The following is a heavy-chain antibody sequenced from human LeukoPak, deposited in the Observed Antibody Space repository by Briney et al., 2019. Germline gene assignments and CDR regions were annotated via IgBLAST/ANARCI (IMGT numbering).Heavy chain of an antibody. J-gene: IGHJ4*02. CDR3: ARGRGYRDYDRPLDY. D-gene: IGHD5-12*01. V-gene: IGHV3-30*03. CDR1: GFTFSTYG. CDR2: ILYDGSNK. Sequence: PGGSLRLSCAASGFTFSTYGMHWVRQAPGKGLEWVAVILYDGSNKYYADSVKGRFTTSRDNSKNTLYVQMNSLRAEDTAIYYCARGRGYRDYDRPLDYWGQGTLVTVSS.